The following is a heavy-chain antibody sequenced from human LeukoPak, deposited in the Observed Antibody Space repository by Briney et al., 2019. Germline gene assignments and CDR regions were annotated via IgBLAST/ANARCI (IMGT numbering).Heavy chain of an antibody. CDR3: AKSAPDCASTTCYLHF. V-gene: IGHV3-23*01. CDR1: GFTFSSYA. J-gene: IGHJ4*02. CDR2: ISGSGGST. D-gene: IGHD2-2*01. Sequence: GGSLRLFCAASGFTFSSYAMSWVRQAPGKGLEGVSVISGSGGSTYYADSVKGRFTISRDNSKNTLYLQMNSLRAEDTAVYYCAKSAPDCASTTCYLHFWGQGTLVTVSS.